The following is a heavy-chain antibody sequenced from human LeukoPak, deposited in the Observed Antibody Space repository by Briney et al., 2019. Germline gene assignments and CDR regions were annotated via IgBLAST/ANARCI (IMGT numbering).Heavy chain of an antibody. J-gene: IGHJ4*02. CDR1: GGSINNTLFY. CDR2: VYYDGIN. CDR3: AKFDGSYGSGNCFDY. Sequence: SETLSLTCTVSGGSINNTLFYWGWIRQPPGKGLEWIGTVYYDGINYSSPSLKSRVATSVDTSKNQFSLRLSSVTAADTAVYYCAKFDGSYGSGNCFDYWGQGALVTVSS. D-gene: IGHD3-10*01. V-gene: IGHV4-39*07.